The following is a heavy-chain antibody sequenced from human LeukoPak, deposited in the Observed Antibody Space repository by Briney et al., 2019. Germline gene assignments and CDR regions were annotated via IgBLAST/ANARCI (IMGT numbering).Heavy chain of an antibody. CDR1: GFTFSSYA. J-gene: IGHJ4*02. Sequence: GGSLRLSCAASGFTFSSYAMHWVRQAPGKGLEYVSAISSNGGSTYYANSVKGRFTISRDNSKNTLYLQMGSLRAEDMAVYYCARTSDFWSGYYTGSLDYWGQGTLVTVSS. D-gene: IGHD3-3*01. V-gene: IGHV3-64*01. CDR3: ARTSDFWSGYYTGSLDY. CDR2: ISSNGGST.